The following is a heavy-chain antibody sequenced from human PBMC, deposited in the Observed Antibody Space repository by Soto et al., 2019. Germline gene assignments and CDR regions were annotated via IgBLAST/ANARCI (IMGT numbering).Heavy chain of an antibody. CDR3: AKDRDDFLIGYHLRYGMLV. D-gene: IGHD3-3*01. V-gene: IGHV3-30*18. CDR2: ISYDGSNK. Sequence: GGSLRLSCAASGFTFSSYGMHWVRQAPGKGLEWVAVISYDGSNKYYADSVKGRFTISRDNSKNTLYLQMNSLRAEDTAVYYCAKDRDDFLIGYHLRYGMLVSGPGPTVSVS. J-gene: IGHJ6*02. CDR1: GFTFSSYG.